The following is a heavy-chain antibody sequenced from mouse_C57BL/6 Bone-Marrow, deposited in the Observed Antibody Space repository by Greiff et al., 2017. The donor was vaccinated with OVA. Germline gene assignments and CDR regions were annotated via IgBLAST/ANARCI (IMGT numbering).Heavy chain of an antibody. CDR3: ARSRNYYGSSSWFAY. CDR2: IYPRSGNT. D-gene: IGHD1-1*01. J-gene: IGHJ3*01. V-gene: IGHV1-81*01. Sequence: QVQLKESGAELARPGASVKLSCKASGYTFTSYGISWVKRRTGQGLEWIGEIYPRSGNTYYNEKFKGKATLTADKSSSTAYMELRSLTSEDSAVYFCARSRNYYGSSSWFAYWGQGTLVTVSA. CDR1: GYTFTSYG.